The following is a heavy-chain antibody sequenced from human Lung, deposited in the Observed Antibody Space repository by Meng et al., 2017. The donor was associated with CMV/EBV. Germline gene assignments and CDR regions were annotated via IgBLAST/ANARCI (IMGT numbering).Heavy chain of an antibody. V-gene: IGHV4-34*01. CDR2: INHSGST. CDR3: ARGFLSFVRVFDY. J-gene: IGHJ4*02. Sequence: QGQHQEGGAGLLKPSETLSLTCAVYGGSFSGYYWSWIRQPPGKGLEWIGEINHSGSTNYNPSLKSRVTISVDTSKNQFSLKLSSVTAADTAVYYCARGFLSFVRVFDYWGQGTLVTVSS. CDR1: GGSFSGYY. D-gene: IGHD2/OR15-2a*01.